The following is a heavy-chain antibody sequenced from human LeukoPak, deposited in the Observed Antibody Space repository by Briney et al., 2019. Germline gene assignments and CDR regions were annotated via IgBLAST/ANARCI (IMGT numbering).Heavy chain of an antibody. J-gene: IGHJ2*01. CDR2: IYYSGST. Sequence: SSETLSLTCTVSGGSINNYYWSWIRQPPGKGLEWIGYIYYSGSTNYNPSLKSRVTISLDTSKNQFSLKLSSVTAADTAVYYCGRAGCGRKGSFLRITKRGYFVLWGRGT. V-gene: IGHV4-59*01. D-gene: IGHD2-15*01. CDR1: GGSINNYY. CDR3: GRAGCGRKGSFLRITKRGYFVL.